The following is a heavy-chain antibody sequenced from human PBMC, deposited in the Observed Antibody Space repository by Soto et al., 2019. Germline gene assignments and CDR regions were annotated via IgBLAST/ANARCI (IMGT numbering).Heavy chain of an antibody. CDR3: ARTFRDIVVVVAATDWFDP. Sequence: SLTCAISGDSVSSNSAAWNWIRQSPSRGLEWLGRTYYRSKWYNDYAVSVKSRITINPDTSKNQFSLQLNSVTPEDTAVYYCARTFRDIVVVVAATDWFDPWGQGTLVTVSS. CDR1: GDSVSSNSAA. CDR2: TYYRSKWYN. J-gene: IGHJ5*02. V-gene: IGHV6-1*01. D-gene: IGHD2-15*01.